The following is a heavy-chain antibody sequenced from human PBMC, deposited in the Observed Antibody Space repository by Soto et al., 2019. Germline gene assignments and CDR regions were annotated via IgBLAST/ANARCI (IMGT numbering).Heavy chain of an antibody. V-gene: IGHV4-59*01. CDR3: ARVHYDILTGPPYYYYYGMDV. J-gene: IGHJ6*02. CDR2: IYNSGRGST. D-gene: IGHD3-9*01. Sequence: SETLSLTCSVSGSSMTTYYWHWIRQAQGKGPEWIGFIYNSGRGSTGSNPSLSSRVTFSIETSKNQFSLKLDSVTAADTAVYYCARVHYDILTGPPYYYYYGMDVWGQGTTVTVSS. CDR1: GSSMTTYY.